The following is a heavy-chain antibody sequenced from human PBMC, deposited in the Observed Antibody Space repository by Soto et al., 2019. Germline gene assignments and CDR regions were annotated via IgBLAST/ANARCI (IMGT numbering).Heavy chain of an antibody. D-gene: IGHD4-4*01. CDR1: GYTFTSYD. CDR3: AREPRYSKADY. V-gene: IGHV1-8*01. J-gene: IGHJ4*02. CDR2: MNPNSGNT. Sequence: ASVKASCKASGYTFTSYDINWERQATGQGLEWMGWMNPNSGNTGYAQKIQGRVTMTRNNSISTAYMELSSLRSEDTAVYYCAREPRYSKADYWGQGTLVTVSS.